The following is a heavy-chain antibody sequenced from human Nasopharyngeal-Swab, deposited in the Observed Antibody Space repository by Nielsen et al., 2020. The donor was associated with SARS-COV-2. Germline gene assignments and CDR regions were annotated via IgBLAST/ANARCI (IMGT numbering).Heavy chain of an antibody. V-gene: IGHV1-46*01. Sequence: WVRQAPGQGLEWMGIINPTGGSTSYAQKFQGRVTMTRDTSTSTVYMELSSLRSEDTAVYYCARSGRITIFGVFINYYYYMDVWGKGTTVTVPS. D-gene: IGHD3-3*01. J-gene: IGHJ6*03. CDR3: ARSGRITIFGVFINYYYYMDV. CDR2: INPTGGST.